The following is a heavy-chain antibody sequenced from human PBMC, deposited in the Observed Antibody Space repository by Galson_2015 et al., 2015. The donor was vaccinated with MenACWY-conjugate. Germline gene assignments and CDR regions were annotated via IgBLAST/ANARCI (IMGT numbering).Heavy chain of an antibody. J-gene: IGHJ4*02. CDR3: ARGMGSSGYPHIDY. CDR2: IWYDGSNK. Sequence: SLRLSCAASGFTFSSYGMHWVRQAPGKGLEWVAVIWYDGSNKYYADSVKGRFTISRDNSKNTLYLQMNSLRAEDTAVYYCARGMGSSGYPHIDYWGQGTLVTVSS. D-gene: IGHD3-22*01. V-gene: IGHV3-33*01. CDR1: GFTFSSYG.